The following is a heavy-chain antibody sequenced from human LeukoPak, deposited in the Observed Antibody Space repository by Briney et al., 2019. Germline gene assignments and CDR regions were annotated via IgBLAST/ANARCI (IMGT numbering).Heavy chain of an antibody. CDR2: IKQDGSEK. J-gene: IGHJ5*02. D-gene: IGHD3-22*01. CDR3: AREGAYYDSSGPNNWFDP. CDR1: GFTFTTYW. V-gene: IGHV3-7*01. Sequence: PGGSLRLSCAASGFTFTTYWMSWVRQAPGKGLEWVANIKQDGSEKYYMDSVKGRFTISRDNAKNSLYLQMNSLRAEDTAVYYCAREGAYYDSSGPNNWFDPWGQGTLVTVSS.